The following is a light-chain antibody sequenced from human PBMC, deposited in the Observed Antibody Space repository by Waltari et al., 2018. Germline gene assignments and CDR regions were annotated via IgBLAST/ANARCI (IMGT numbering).Light chain of an antibody. CDR2: AAS. CDR3: QQGNSFPYT. V-gene: IGKV1-12*01. J-gene: IGKJ2*01. CDR1: QDIGSW. Sequence: DIQMTQSPSSLSASVGDRVTITCRVSQDIGSWLAWYQQKPGKAPKLLIYAASRLESGVPPRFSGSGSGTDFILAISSLQPEDCGTFYCQQGNSFPYTFGQGTKLEI.